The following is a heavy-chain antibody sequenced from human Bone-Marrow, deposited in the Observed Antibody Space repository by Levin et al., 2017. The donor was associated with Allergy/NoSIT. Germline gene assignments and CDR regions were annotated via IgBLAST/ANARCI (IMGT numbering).Heavy chain of an antibody. D-gene: IGHD3-22*01. CDR3: ARGGYDRNDYPLGYFEV. Sequence: SETLSLTCSVSGDSISEKTYAWGWVRQPPGKGLEWIASLYYTSTTHNNPSVMGRVTLSKDMSKNQISLRLTSVTVADTGIYYCARGGYDRNDYPLGYFEVWGRGTLVTISS. V-gene: IGHV4-39*07. J-gene: IGHJ2*01. CDR2: LYYTSTT. CDR1: GDSISEKTYA.